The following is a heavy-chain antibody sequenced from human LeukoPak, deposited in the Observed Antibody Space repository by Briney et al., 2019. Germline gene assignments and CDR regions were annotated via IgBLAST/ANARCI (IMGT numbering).Heavy chain of an antibody. CDR2: IYHSGST. J-gene: IGHJ5*02. Sequence: PSETLSLTCTVSGYFISSGYFWGWIRQPPGKGLEWIGSIYHSGSTYYNPSLQSRVTISVDTSKNEFSLKLNSVTAADTALYYCAREGTVRWFDPWGQGTLVTVYS. CDR3: AREGTVRWFDP. D-gene: IGHD1-14*01. CDR1: GYFISSGYF. V-gene: IGHV4-38-2*02.